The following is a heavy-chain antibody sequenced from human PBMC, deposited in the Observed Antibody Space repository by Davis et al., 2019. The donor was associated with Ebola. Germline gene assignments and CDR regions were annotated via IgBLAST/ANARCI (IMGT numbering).Heavy chain of an antibody. CDR3: ARGRYSSSSEPYYYYGMDV. CDR1: GYTFTSYD. Sequence: AASVKVSCKASGYTFTSYDINWVRQATGQGLEWMGWMNPNSGNTGYAQKFQGRVTMTRNTSISTAYMELSSLRSEDTAVYYCARGRYSSSSEPYYYYGMDVWGQGTTVTVSS. J-gene: IGHJ6*02. V-gene: IGHV1-8*01. D-gene: IGHD6-6*01. CDR2: MNPNSGNT.